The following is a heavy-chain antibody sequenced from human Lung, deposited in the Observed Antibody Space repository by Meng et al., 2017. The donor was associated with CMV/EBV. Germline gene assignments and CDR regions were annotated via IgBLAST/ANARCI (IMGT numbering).Heavy chain of an antibody. CDR3: ARPGTTTRYFEC. D-gene: IGHD1-7*01. Sequence: GGSLRLXCAASGFTFSDYYMDWVRQAPGKGLEWVGRTRNKASSYSTEYAASVKGRFTISRDDSKNSLYLQMNSLKVEDTAVYYCARPGTTTRYFECWGPGNXVTGAS. J-gene: IGHJ4*02. CDR1: GFTFSDYY. V-gene: IGHV3-72*01. CDR2: TRNKASSYST.